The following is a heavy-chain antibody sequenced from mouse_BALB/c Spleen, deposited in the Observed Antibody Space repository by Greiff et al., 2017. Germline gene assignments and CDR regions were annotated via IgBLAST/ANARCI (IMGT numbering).Heavy chain of an antibody. CDR3: ARTYDASYYAMDY. Sequence: VQLQQSGAELVKPGASVKLSCTASGFNIKDTYMHWVKQRPEQGLEWIGRIDPANGNTKYDPKFQGKATITADTSSNTDYLQLSSLTSEDTAVYYCARTYDASYYAMDYWGQGTSVTVSS. J-gene: IGHJ4*01. CDR1: GFNIKDTY. CDR2: IDPANGNT. D-gene: IGHD2-12*01. V-gene: IGHV14-3*02.